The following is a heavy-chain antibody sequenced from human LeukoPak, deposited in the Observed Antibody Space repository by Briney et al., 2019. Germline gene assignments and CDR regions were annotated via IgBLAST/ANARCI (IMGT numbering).Heavy chain of an antibody. J-gene: IGHJ3*02. CDR2: INHSGST. CDR1: GGSFSGYY. Sequence: SETLSLTCAVYGGSFSGYYWSWIRQPRAKGLEWIGEINHSGSTNYNPSLKSRVTMSVDTSKNQFSLKLSSVTAADTAVYYCARGPDDAFDIWGQGTMVTVSS. CDR3: ARGPDDAFDI. V-gene: IGHV4-34*01.